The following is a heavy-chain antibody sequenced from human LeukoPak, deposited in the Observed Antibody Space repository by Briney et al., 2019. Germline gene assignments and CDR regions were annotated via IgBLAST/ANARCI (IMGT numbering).Heavy chain of an antibody. D-gene: IGHD3-16*01. J-gene: IGHJ4*02. CDR3: AKGGERGTYYFDS. Sequence: GGSLRLSCAASGFTFSSYGVHWVRQAPGKGLDWVAFTRFDGSNKHYVDSVRGRFTISRDNSKNTLNLQMNSLRAEDTAVYYCAKGGERGTYYFDSWGQGTLVTVSS. CDR2: TRFDGSNK. CDR1: GFTFSSYG. V-gene: IGHV3-30*02.